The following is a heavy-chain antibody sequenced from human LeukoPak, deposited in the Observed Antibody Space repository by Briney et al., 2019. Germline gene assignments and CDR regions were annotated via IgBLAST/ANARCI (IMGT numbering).Heavy chain of an antibody. CDR2: IIPIFGTA. Sequence: SVTVSFTASAATFTSYAISWVRQPPPPGLELVGGIIPIFGTANYAQKFQGRVTITADESTSTAYMELSSLRSEDTAVYYCARSLVTYYYYGMDVWGKGTTVTVSS. CDR3: ARSLVTYYYYGMDV. D-gene: IGHD3-9*01. J-gene: IGHJ6*04. V-gene: IGHV1-69*01. CDR1: AATFTSYA.